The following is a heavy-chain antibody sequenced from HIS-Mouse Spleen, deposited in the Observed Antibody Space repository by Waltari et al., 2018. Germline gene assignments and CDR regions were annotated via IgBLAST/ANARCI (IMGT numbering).Heavy chain of an antibody. CDR3: AREIPYSSSWYDWYFDL. D-gene: IGHD6-13*01. CDR2: IYYRGAT. CDR1: GGSISSSSYY. J-gene: IGHJ2*01. Sequence: QLQLQESGPGLVKPSETLSLTCTVSGGSISSSSYYWGWIRQPPGKGLEWIGGIYYRGATYYNPSLKSRFTISVDTSKNQFSLKLSSVTAADTAVYYCAREIPYSSSWYDWYFDLWGRGTLVTVSS. V-gene: IGHV4-39*07.